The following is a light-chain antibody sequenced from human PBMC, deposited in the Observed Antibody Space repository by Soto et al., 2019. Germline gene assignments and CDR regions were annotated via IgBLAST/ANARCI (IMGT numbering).Light chain of an antibody. J-gene: IGKJ2*01. CDR2: GAS. Sequence: EIVLTQSPGTLSLSPGERATLSCRASQSVSSSFFAWYQQKPGQAPRLLIYGASSRATGIPDRFGGSGSGTDFTLTISRLEPEDFAVYYCQQYGSSPRTFGQGTKLEIK. CDR1: QSVSSSF. V-gene: IGKV3-20*01. CDR3: QQYGSSPRT.